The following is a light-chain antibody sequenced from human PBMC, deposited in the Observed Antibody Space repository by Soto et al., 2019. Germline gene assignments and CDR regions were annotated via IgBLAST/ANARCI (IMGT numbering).Light chain of an antibody. CDR3: MQALQTPYT. CDR1: QSLLHSNGYNY. CDR2: LGS. Sequence: DIVMTQTALSLPVTPGEPASISCRSSQSLLHSNGYNYLDWYLQKPGQSPQLLIYLGSNRASGVPDRFSGSGSGTDFTLKISRVEAEDVGVHYCMQALQTPYTFGQGPKLEIK. J-gene: IGKJ2*01. V-gene: IGKV2-28*01.